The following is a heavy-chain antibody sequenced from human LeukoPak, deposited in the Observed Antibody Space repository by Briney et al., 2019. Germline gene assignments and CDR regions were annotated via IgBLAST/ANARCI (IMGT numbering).Heavy chain of an antibody. Sequence: ASVKVSCKASGYTFTSYYMHWVRQAPGQGLEWMGIINPSGGSTSYAQKFQGRVTMTRDMSTSAVYMELSSLRSEDTAVYYCARGSSVAGLDYWGQGTLVTVSS. CDR3: ARGSSVAGLDY. CDR2: INPSGGST. V-gene: IGHV1-46*01. J-gene: IGHJ4*02. CDR1: GYTFTSYY. D-gene: IGHD6-19*01.